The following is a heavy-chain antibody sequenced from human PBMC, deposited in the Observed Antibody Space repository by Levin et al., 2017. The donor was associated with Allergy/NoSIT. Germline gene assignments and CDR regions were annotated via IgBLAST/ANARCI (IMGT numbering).Heavy chain of an antibody. D-gene: IGHD5-12*01. CDR2: ISNSGTST. J-gene: IGHJ4*02. CDR3: AKVGLRGYSGYDYRSPDH. Sequence: GGSLRLSCVASGFTFSSYAMSWVRQAPGKGLEWVSFISNSGTSTYYADSVKGRFTISRDNSKNTLFLQMNSLRAEDTAVYYCAKVGLRGYSGYDYRSPDHWGQGTLVTVSS. CDR1: GFTFSSYA. V-gene: IGHV3-23*01.